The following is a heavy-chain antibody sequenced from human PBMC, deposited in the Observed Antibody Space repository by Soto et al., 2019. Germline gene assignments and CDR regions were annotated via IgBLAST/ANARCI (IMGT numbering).Heavy chain of an antibody. J-gene: IGHJ6*02. CDR3: AREYPVTTYYYGMDV. CDR2: IIPIFGTA. CDR1: GVTFSSYA. V-gene: IGHV1-69*13. Sequence: ASVKVSCKASGVTFSSYAISWVRQAPLQGLEWMGGIIPIFGTANYAQKFQGRVTITADESTSTAYMELSSLRSEDTAVYYCAREYPVTTYYYGMDVWGQGTTVTVS. D-gene: IGHD4-17*01.